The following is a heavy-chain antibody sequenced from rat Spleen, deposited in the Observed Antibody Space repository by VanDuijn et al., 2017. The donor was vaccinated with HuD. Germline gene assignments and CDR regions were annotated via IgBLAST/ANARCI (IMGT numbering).Heavy chain of an antibody. CDR3: ARHGGLRNWFAY. J-gene: IGHJ3*01. CDR1: GLSFSNYD. CDR2: ISTDGDNT. V-gene: IGHV5S13*01. Sequence: EVQLMESGGGLVQPGESLKLSCAASGLSFSNYDMAWVRQAPTKGLEWIASISTDGDNTYYRDSVKGRFTISRDNAKNTQYLQMDSLRSEDTATYYCARHGGLRNWFAYGGQGTLVTVSS. D-gene: IGHD1-11*01.